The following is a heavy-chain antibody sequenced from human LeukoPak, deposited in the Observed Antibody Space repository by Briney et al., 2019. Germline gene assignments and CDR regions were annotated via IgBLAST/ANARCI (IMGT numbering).Heavy chain of an antibody. CDR2: ISYDGRNI. Sequence: GGTLRLSCAASGFTFSNAWMNWVRQAPGKGLEWVAVISYDGRNIHYPDSVKGRFTISRDISTDTLWLQMDSLRTEDTAVYYCAKGPLRGTAAAIDYWGQGTLVTVSS. V-gene: IGHV3-30*18. D-gene: IGHD2-2*01. J-gene: IGHJ4*02. CDR3: AKGPLRGTAAAIDY. CDR1: GFTFSNAW.